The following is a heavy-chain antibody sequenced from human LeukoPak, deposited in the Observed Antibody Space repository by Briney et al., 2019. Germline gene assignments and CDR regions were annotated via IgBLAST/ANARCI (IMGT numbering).Heavy chain of an antibody. V-gene: IGHV5-51*01. CDR2: IYPGGSDT. CDR1: GYTFTTYW. Sequence: GESLRISCQGSGYTFTTYWIGWARQMPGKGLEWMGIIYPGGSDTRYSPSFQGQVTISVDKSISTAYLQWSSLKASDTAMYYCARVPREGYISGWLPIDYWGQGTLVTVST. CDR3: ARVPREGYISGWLPIDY. D-gene: IGHD6-19*01. J-gene: IGHJ4*02.